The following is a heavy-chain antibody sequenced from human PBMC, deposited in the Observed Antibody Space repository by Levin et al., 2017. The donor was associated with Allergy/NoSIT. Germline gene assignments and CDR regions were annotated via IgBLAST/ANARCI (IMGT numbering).Heavy chain of an antibody. D-gene: IGHD6-25*01. CDR1: GFNFGDFA. CDR2: LRSKAYGGTT. CDR3: ARVTYLRYCRNRSGRNSEKFDY. Sequence: AGESLKISCSASGFNFGDFAMSWFRQAPGKGLEWVGLLRSKAYGGTTDYAASVKGRFSIARDDSNIIAYLQMNSLRTEDTAVYFCARVTYLRYCRNRSGRNSEKFDYWGQGTLVTVSS. J-gene: IGHJ4*02. V-gene: IGHV3-49*03.